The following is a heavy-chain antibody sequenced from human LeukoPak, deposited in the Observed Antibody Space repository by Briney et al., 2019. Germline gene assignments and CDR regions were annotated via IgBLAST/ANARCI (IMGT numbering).Heavy chain of an antibody. Sequence: SETLSLTCTVSGYSISSGYYWGWIRQPPGKGLEWIGSIYHSGSTYYNPSLKSRVTISVDTSKNQFSLKLSSVTAADTAVYYCARSGWFGEFPEYFQHWGQGTLVTVSS. D-gene: IGHD3-10*01. CDR1: GYSISSGYY. J-gene: IGHJ1*01. CDR2: IYHSGST. V-gene: IGHV4-38-2*02. CDR3: ARSGWFGEFPEYFQH.